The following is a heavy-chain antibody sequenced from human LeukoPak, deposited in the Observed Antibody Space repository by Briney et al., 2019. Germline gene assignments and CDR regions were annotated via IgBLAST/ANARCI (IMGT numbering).Heavy chain of an antibody. Sequence: GGSLRLSCAASGFTFSSYWMSWVRQAPGKGLEWVANINQDGSEKYYVDSGKGRFTISRDNAKNSLYLQMNSLRAEDTAVYYCARDTTRTIFGVVTYYYYGMDVWGQGTTVTVSS. V-gene: IGHV3-7*01. CDR3: ARDTTRTIFGVVTYYYYGMDV. J-gene: IGHJ6*02. D-gene: IGHD3-3*01. CDR2: INQDGSEK. CDR1: GFTFSSYW.